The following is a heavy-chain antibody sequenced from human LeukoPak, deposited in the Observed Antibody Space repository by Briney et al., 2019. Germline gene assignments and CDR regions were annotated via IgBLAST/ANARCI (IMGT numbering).Heavy chain of an antibody. CDR1: GFTFSSYA. J-gene: IGHJ3*02. CDR2: IRYDGSNK. V-gene: IGHV3-30*02. CDR3: AKAGVGSGYDFGYAFDI. Sequence: PGRSLRLSCAASGFTFSSYAMHWVRQAPGKGLEWVAFIRYDGSNKYYADSVKGRFTISRDNSKNTLYLQMNSLRAEDTAVYYCAKAGVGSGYDFGYAFDIWGQGTMVTVSS. D-gene: IGHD5-12*01.